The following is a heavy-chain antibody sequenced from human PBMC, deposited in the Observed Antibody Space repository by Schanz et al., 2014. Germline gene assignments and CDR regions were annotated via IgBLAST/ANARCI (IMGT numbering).Heavy chain of an antibody. V-gene: IGHV3-33*01. J-gene: IGHJ4*02. D-gene: IGHD6-19*01. CDR2: MWNDGIKT. Sequence: VQLVESGGGLAQPGGSLRLSCAASGFTFSKYGVHWVRQAPGKGLEWVAVMWNDGIKTHYADSGKGRFTISRDNSKNTVYLQMNSLRVEDTAVYYCARDLISSGWYGWGQGTLVTGSS. CDR1: GFTFSKYG. CDR3: ARDLISSGWYG.